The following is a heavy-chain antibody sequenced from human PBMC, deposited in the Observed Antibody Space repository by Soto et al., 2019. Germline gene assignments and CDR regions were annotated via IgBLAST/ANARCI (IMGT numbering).Heavy chain of an antibody. CDR1: GFTFSSYA. Sequence: EVQLLESGGGLVQPGGSLILSCAASGFTFSSYAMSWVRQAPGKGLEWVSAISGSGGSTYYADSVKGRFTISRDNSKNTLYLQMNSLRAEDTAVYYCAKEALSIAAAGTYWFDPWGQGTLVTVSS. J-gene: IGHJ5*02. CDR2: ISGSGGST. CDR3: AKEALSIAAAGTYWFDP. D-gene: IGHD6-13*01. V-gene: IGHV3-23*01.